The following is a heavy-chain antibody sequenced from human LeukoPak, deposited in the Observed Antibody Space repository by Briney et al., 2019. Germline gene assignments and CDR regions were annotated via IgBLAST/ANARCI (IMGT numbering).Heavy chain of an antibody. V-gene: IGHV3-23*01. J-gene: IGHJ4*02. Sequence: PGGSLRLSCAASGFTFSSYAMGWVRQAPGKGLEWVSAISGSGGSTNYADSVKGRFTISRDNSKNTLYLQMNSLRAEDTAVYYCANRDNSGSYYLDYWGQGTLVTVSS. CDR1: GFTFSSYA. CDR2: ISGSGGST. D-gene: IGHD1-26*01. CDR3: ANRDNSGSYYLDY.